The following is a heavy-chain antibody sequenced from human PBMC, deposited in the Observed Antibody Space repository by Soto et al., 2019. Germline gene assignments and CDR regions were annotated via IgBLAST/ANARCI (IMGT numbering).Heavy chain of an antibody. V-gene: IGHV1-18*04. CDR2: ISAYNGNT. D-gene: IGHD3-22*01. CDR3: ARVGHANYDSSGYGGFDY. Sequence: ASVKVSCKASGYTFTSYGISWVRQAPGQGLEWMGWISAYNGNTNYAQKLQGRVTMTTDTSTSTAYMELRSLRSDDTAVYYCARVGHANYDSSGYGGFDYWGQGTLVTVSS. J-gene: IGHJ4*02. CDR1: GYTFTSYG.